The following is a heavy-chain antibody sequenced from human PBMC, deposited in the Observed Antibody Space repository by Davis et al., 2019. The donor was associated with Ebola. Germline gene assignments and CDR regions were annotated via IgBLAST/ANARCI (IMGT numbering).Heavy chain of an antibody. CDR3: ARDFHDSPH. CDR1: GFTFSSYE. J-gene: IGHJ1*01. Sequence: PGGSLRLSCAVSGFTFSSYEMNWVRQAPGKGLEWVSSITSSGIYIYYSDSVKGRFTISRDNAKNSVYLQMNSLRAEDTAVYFCARDFHDSPHWGQGTLVTVSS. V-gene: IGHV3-21*01. D-gene: IGHD2/OR15-2a*01. CDR2: ITSSGIYI.